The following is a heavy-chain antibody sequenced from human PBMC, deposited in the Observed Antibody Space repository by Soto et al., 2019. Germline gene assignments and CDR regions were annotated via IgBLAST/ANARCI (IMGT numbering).Heavy chain of an antibody. V-gene: IGHV1-69*01. CDR2: IIPIFGTI. CDR3: ASLERVDAFDV. D-gene: IGHD1-1*01. Sequence: QVQLVQSGAEVTKPGSSVKVSCKASGGTFSTYGITWVRQASGQGLEWMGGIIPIFGTIKFAQKFQVGLTITPDESTSTVYMELSSRTSEDTAVYYCASLERVDAFDVWCQGTMVTVS. J-gene: IGHJ3*01. CDR1: GGTFSTYG.